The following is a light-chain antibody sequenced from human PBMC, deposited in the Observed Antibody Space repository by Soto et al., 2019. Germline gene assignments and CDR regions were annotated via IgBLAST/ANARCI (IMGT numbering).Light chain of an antibody. V-gene: IGKV3-11*01. CDR1: QSVGSY. Sequence: EIAMTQSPATLSLSPGERATLSCRASQSVGSYLAWFQQTPGQAPRLLIYDTSNRATGIPARFSGSGSGTDFTLTISSLETEDFAVYYCQQRSDWPPTFGQGTKVDIK. CDR3: QQRSDWPPT. CDR2: DTS. J-gene: IGKJ1*01.